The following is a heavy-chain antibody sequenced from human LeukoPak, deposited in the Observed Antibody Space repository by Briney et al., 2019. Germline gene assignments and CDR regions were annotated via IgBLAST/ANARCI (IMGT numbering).Heavy chain of an antibody. D-gene: IGHD3-16*02. J-gene: IGHJ6*04. CDR2: IHPSGIT. V-gene: IGHV4-4*07. CDR1: GASINKDY. Sequence: SETLSLTCTVSGASINKDYWAWIRQPAGKGLEWIGRIHPSGITHQNPSLRGRVTMSIDASKNQFSLNLSSVTAADTAVYYCVRDAYRDVWGKGTTVTVSS. CDR3: VRDAYRDV.